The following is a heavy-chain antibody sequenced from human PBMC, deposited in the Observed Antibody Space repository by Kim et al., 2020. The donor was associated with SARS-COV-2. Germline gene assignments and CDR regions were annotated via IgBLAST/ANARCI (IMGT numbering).Heavy chain of an antibody. J-gene: IGHJ4*02. CDR3: ARDFSKHSGY. CDR2: NK. Sequence: NKYDTDSVHGRFTNSRDNSTNTRYLQMNSLRAEDTAVYYCARDFSKHSGYWGQGTLVTVSS. V-gene: IGHV3-33*01. D-gene: IGHD6-13*01.